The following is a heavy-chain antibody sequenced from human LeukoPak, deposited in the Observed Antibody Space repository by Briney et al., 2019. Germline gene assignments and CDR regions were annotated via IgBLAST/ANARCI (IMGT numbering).Heavy chain of an antibody. CDR1: GGSISSDY. V-gene: IGHV4-59*01. CDR2: IYYSGST. D-gene: IGHD3-22*01. CDR3: ARSSEGRYYYDSSGFSYYYYYMDV. J-gene: IGHJ6*03. Sequence: SETLSLTCTVSGGSISSDYWSWIRQPDGKGLEWIGYIYYSGSTYYNPSLRSRVTISVDTSKNQFSLKLSSVTAADTAVYYCARSSEGRYYYDSSGFSYYYYYMDVWGKGTTVTISS.